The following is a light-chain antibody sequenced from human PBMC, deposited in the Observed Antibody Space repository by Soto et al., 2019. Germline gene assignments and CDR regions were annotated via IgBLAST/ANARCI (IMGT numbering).Light chain of an antibody. Sequence: QSALTQPASVSGSPGQSITISCTGTSSDVGYYTLVSWYQQHPSKAPKVMIYDDSQRPSGVSNRFSASKSGNTASLTVSGLQAEDEADYYCCSYAGSGTFVFGGGTKVTVL. J-gene: IGLJ2*01. CDR2: DDS. V-gene: IGLV2-23*02. CDR3: CSYAGSGTFV. CDR1: SSDVGYYTL.